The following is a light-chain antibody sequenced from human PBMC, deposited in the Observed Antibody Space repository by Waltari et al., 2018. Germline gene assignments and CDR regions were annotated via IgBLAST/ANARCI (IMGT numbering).Light chain of an antibody. CDR1: GGRIVNNY. CDR2: EDD. CDR3: QSYTSSAV. J-gene: IGLJ3*02. V-gene: IGLV6-57*04. Sequence: NFLLTQPHSVSESPGTTVIISCTRSGGRIVNNYVQWYQHRPGSAPSIVIYEDDQRPSGVPDRFSGSIDSSSNSASLTISGLKTEDEADYYCQSYTSSAVFGGGTKLTV.